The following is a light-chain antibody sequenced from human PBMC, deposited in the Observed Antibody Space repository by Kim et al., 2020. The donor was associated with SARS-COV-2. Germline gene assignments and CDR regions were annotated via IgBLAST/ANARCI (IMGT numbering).Light chain of an antibody. Sequence: VALGQTVRITCQGDSLRSYYATWYQQKPGQAPVLVIYGRNSRPSGIPDRFSGSSSGNTASLTITGTQAGDEADYYCNSRDSNDNVVFGGGPQLTVL. CDR2: GRN. CDR1: SLRSYY. CDR3: NSRDSNDNVV. J-gene: IGLJ2*01. V-gene: IGLV3-19*01.